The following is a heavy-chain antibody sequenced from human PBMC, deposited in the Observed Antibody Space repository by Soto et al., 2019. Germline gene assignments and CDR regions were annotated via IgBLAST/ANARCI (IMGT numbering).Heavy chain of an antibody. V-gene: IGHV1-2*02. CDR2: INPNSGGT. CDR1: GYTFTGYY. Sequence: ASVKVSCKASGYTFTGYYMHWFRQAPGQGLEWREWINPNSGGTNYAQKFQGRVTITEDESTSTDYMELSSLRSEDMAVYYCANGYSSSYDYWAQGTLVTVS. J-gene: IGHJ4*02. CDR3: ANGYSSSYDY. D-gene: IGHD6-13*01.